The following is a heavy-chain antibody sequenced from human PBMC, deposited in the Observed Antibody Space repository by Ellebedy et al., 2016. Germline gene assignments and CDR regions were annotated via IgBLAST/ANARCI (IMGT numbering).Heavy chain of an antibody. J-gene: IGHJ4*02. CDR2: IIWNSGDT. D-gene: IGHD3-3*01. CDR1: GFTFHDHG. V-gene: IGHV3-9*01. CDR3: AKVATRFLEWLSPDFDS. Sequence: SLKISCVGSGFTFHDHGMHWVRQVAGKGLEWVSGIIWNSGDTGQADSVKGRFTISRDNAKNTLYLQMNDLRVDDTAVYYCAKVATRFLEWLSPDFDSWGQGVLVTVS.